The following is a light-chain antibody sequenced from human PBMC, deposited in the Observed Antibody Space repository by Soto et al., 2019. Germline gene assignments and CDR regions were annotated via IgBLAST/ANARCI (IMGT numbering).Light chain of an antibody. CDR1: HSVGSN. V-gene: IGKV3-15*01. Sequence: VMTQSPTTLSVTPGERATLSCRASHSVGSNLAWYRQNPGQAPRLLIYGASTRATGVPARFSGSGSATQFTLTISSLQSEDSGFYYCQQYKQWPVAFGGGTKVEIK. J-gene: IGKJ4*01. CDR3: QQYKQWPVA. CDR2: GAS.